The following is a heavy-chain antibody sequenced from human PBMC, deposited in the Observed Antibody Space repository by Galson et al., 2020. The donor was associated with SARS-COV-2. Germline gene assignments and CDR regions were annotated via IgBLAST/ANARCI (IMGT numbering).Heavy chain of an antibody. Sequence: KTSETLSLTCSVSDAPMSSYYWSWIRQPPAKGLEWIGYISYRGSTSYNPPLRSRVTISVDLSKNQLSLKVTSVTAADTAVYYCARDPAPLYGDNYYYGMDVWGRGTTVTVSS. CDR3: ARDPAPLYGDNYYYGMDV. J-gene: IGHJ6*02. CDR2: ISYRGST. D-gene: IGHD4-17*01. CDR1: DAPMSSYY. V-gene: IGHV4-59*01.